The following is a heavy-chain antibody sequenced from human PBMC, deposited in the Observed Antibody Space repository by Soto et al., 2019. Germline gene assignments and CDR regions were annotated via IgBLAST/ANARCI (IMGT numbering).Heavy chain of an antibody. D-gene: IGHD3-16*01. CDR2: IFSNDEK. V-gene: IGHV2-26*01. CDR1: WFSLSNARMG. CDR3: ARILLGNDWFDP. Sequence: SGATLVNPTETLTLTCTVPWFSLSNARMGVSWIRQPPGKALEWLAHIFSNDEKSYSTSLKSRLTISKDTSKSQVVLTMTNMDPVDTATYYCARILLGNDWFDPWGQGTLVTVSS. J-gene: IGHJ5*02.